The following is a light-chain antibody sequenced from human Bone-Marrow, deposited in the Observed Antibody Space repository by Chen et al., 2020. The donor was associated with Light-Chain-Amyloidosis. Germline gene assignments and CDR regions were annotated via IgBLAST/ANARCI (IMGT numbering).Light chain of an antibody. CDR1: SSDVGGYNY. CDR3: CSYAGSFWV. CDR2: DVS. J-gene: IGLJ3*02. V-gene: IGLV2-11*01. Sequence: QSALTQPRSVSGSPGQSVTTSCTGTSSDVGGYNYVSWYQQHPGKAPKFMIYDVSKRPSGVPDRFSGSKSGNTASLSISGLQAEDEADYYCCSYAGSFWVFGGGTKLTVL.